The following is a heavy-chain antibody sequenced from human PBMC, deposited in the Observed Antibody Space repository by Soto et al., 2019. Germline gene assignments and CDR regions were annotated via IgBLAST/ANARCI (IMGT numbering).Heavy chain of an antibody. CDR2: ITSSSGHI. Sequence: LRLSCEASGFTLTTYTMNWVRQASGKGLEWVSSITSSSGHIYYADSVKGRFTISRDNARNSLYLQMNSLRAEDTAVYYCVRERGLSSFYGMDVWGQGTTVTVSS. J-gene: IGHJ6*02. V-gene: IGHV3-21*01. CDR1: GFTLTTYT. D-gene: IGHD3-10*01. CDR3: VRERGLSSFYGMDV.